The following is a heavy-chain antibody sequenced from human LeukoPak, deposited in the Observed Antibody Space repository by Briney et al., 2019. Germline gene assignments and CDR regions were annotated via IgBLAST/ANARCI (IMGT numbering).Heavy chain of an antibody. Sequence: GGSLRLSCAASGFTFSTFPMHWVRQAPGKGLQWVAVILNDGVNQYYADSAKGRFTISRDNSKNTLFLQMNSLTNEDTAVYYCARGAGTMVYYIDVWGKGTTVTVSS. CDR2: ILNDGVNQ. CDR3: ARGAGTMVYYIDV. CDR1: GFTFSTFP. V-gene: IGHV3-30*16. J-gene: IGHJ6*03. D-gene: IGHD1-7*01.